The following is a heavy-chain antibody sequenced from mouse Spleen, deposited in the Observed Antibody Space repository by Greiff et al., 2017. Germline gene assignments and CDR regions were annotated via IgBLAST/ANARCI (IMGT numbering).Heavy chain of an antibody. V-gene: IGHV1-61*01. Sequence: VQLQQPGAELVRPGSSVKLSCKASGYTFTSYWMDWVKQRPGQGLEWIGNIYPSDSETHYNQKFKDKATLTVDKSSSTAYMQLSSLTSEDSAVYYCARAGLTGIFAYWGQGTLVTVSA. CDR2: IYPSDSET. CDR3: ARAGLTGIFAY. D-gene: IGHD4-1*01. J-gene: IGHJ3*01. CDR1: GYTFTSYW.